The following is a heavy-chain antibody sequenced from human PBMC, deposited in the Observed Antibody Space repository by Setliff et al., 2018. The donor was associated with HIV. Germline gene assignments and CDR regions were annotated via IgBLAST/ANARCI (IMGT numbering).Heavy chain of an antibody. CDR2: INHSGST. CDR3: ARGSSGPGGRAFDI. V-gene: IGHV4-34*01. J-gene: IGHJ3*02. D-gene: IGHD2-15*01. CDR1: GGSFSGYY. Sequence: PSETLSLTCAVYGGSFSGYYWSWIRQPPGKGLEWIGEINHSGSTNYSPSLKSRVTVSVDTSKNQFSLKLRSATAAETAVYYCARGSSGPGGRAFDIWGQGTMVTVSS.